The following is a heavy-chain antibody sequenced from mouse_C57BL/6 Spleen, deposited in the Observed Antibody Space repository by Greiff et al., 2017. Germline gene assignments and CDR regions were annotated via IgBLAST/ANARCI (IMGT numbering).Heavy chain of an antibody. V-gene: IGHV14-4*01. CDR3: TTYYYGSSPHYYAMDY. CDR1: GFNIKDDY. J-gene: IGHJ4*01. CDR2: IDPENGDT. Sequence: VQLQQSGAELVRPGASVKLSCTASGFNIKDDYMHWVKQRPEQGLEWIGWIDPENGDTEYASKFQGKATITADTYSNTAYLQLSSLTSEDTAVYYCTTYYYGSSPHYYAMDYWGQGTSVTVAS. D-gene: IGHD1-1*01.